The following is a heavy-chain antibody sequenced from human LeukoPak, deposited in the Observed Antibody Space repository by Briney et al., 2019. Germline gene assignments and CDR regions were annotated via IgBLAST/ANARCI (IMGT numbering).Heavy chain of an antibody. Sequence: SVKVSCKASGGTFNSYTISWVRQAPGQGLEWMGRIIPILGMTNYAQKFQGRVTITADNSAHTAYMDLSSLRSEDTVVYYCARGDCTGGSCPDYWGQGTLVTVSS. V-gene: IGHV1-69*02. CDR2: IIPILGMT. CDR1: GGTFNSYT. D-gene: IGHD2-15*01. CDR3: ARGDCTGGSCPDY. J-gene: IGHJ4*02.